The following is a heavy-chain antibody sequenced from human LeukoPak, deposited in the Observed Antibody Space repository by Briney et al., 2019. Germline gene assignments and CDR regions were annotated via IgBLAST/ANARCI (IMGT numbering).Heavy chain of an antibody. CDR2: INPNSGGT. CDR3: ARLYTSSGWYDDY. CDR1: GYTFTGYY. D-gene: IGHD6-19*01. Sequence: ASVKVSCKASGYTFTGYYMHWVRQAPGQGLEWMGWINPNSGGTNYAQKFQGRVTMTRDTSISTAYMELSRLRSDDTAVYYCARLYTSSGWYDDYWGQGTLVTVSS. V-gene: IGHV1-2*02. J-gene: IGHJ4*02.